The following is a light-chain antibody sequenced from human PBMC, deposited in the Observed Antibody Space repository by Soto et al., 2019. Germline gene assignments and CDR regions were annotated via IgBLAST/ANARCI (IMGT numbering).Light chain of an antibody. V-gene: IGKV2-28*01. CDR3: MQPLQSWT. CDR1: PSLLHSNGYNY. CDR2: LGS. Sequence: DIVMTESPLSLPVTPGGPASISCRPSPSLLHSNGYNYLDWHLQKPGQSPQLLIYLGSNRASGVPDRLSGSGSGTDFTLKISRVEAEDVGVYYCMQPLQSWTFGQGTKVDIK. J-gene: IGKJ1*01.